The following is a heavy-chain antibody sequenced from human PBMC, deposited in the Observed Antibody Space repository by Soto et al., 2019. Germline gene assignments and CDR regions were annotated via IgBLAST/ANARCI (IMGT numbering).Heavy chain of an antibody. D-gene: IGHD1-7*01. CDR3: ARHELSYNYGMDV. CDR1: GFTFNSYW. CDR2: IKEDGSDK. Sequence: GGSLRLSCAASGFTFNSYWMSWVRQAPGKGLEWVANIKEDGSDKYYVDSVKGRFTISRDNARNSLYLQMNSLRAEDTAVYYCARHELSYNYGMDVWGQGTTVTVSS. J-gene: IGHJ6*02. V-gene: IGHV3-7*01.